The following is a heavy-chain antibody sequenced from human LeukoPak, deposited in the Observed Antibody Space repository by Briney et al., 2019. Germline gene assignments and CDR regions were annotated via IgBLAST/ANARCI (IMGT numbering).Heavy chain of an antibody. CDR1: GGSFSGYY. Sequence: SETLSLTCAVYGGSFSGYYWSWIRQPPGKGLEWIGEINHSGNTNYNPSLKSRVTISVDTSKNQFSLKLSSVTAADTAVYYCARGIVVVVAATSSWFDPWGQGTLVTVSS. J-gene: IGHJ5*02. D-gene: IGHD2-15*01. V-gene: IGHV4-34*01. CDR2: INHSGNT. CDR3: ARGIVVVVAATSSWFDP.